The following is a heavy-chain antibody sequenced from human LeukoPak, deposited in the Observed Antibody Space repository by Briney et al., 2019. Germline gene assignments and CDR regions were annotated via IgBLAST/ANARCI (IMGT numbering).Heavy chain of an antibody. CDR3: ARLGYCSSTSCYYYYGMDV. CDR1: GYTFTSYG. D-gene: IGHD2-2*01. J-gene: IGHJ6*02. Sequence: ASVKASCKASGYTFTSYGISWVRQAPGQGLEWMGWISAYNGYTNYAQKLQGRVTMTTDTSTSTAYMELRSLRSDDTAVYYCARLGYCSSTSCYYYYGMDVWGQGTTVTVSS. V-gene: IGHV1-18*01. CDR2: ISAYNGYT.